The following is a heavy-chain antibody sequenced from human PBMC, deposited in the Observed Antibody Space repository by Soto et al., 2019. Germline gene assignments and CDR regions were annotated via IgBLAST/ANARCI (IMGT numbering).Heavy chain of an antibody. Sequence: QLQLLESGPGLVKPSGTLSVTCAVSGGSITSTNWWNWVRQPPGKGLEWIGEIYHSESTNYNPSLRSRLTISVDKSKNQFSLKLSSVTAADTAMYYCARGLDSVMYRGYFNLWGRGTLVTVSS. CDR1: GGSITSTNW. D-gene: IGHD5-18*01. CDR3: ARGLDSVMYRGYFNL. V-gene: IGHV4-4*02. J-gene: IGHJ2*01. CDR2: IYHSEST.